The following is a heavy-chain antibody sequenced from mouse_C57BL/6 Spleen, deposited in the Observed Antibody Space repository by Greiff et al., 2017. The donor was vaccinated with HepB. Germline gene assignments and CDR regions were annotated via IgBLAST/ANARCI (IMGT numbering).Heavy chain of an antibody. Sequence: QVQLQQPGAELVKPGASVKVSCKASGYTFTSYWMHWVKQRPGQGLEWIGRIHPSDSDPNYNQKFKGKATLTVDKSSSTAYMQLSSLTSEDAAVYYCAISRDGYPRGYWGQGTTLTVSS. D-gene: IGHD2-3*01. V-gene: IGHV1-74*01. CDR3: AISRDGYPRGY. CDR1: GYTFTSYW. J-gene: IGHJ2*01. CDR2: IHPSDSDP.